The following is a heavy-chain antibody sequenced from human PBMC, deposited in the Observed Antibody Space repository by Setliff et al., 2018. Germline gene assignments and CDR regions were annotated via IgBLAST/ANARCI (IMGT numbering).Heavy chain of an antibody. D-gene: IGHD6-19*01. CDR3: AREQWLDPPGYYYMDV. CDR2: IYIGGSA. Sequence: SETLSLTCTVSGGSIGSYYWSWIRQPAGKGLEWIGHIYIGGSANYNPSLKSRVTMSIDTSKNQFSLKLNSVNAADMAVYYCAREQWLDPPGYYYMDVWAKGTTVTVSS. V-gene: IGHV4-4*07. CDR1: GGSIGSYY. J-gene: IGHJ6*03.